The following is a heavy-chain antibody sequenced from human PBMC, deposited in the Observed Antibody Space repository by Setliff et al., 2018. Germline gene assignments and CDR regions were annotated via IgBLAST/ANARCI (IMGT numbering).Heavy chain of an antibody. CDR3: AREGVDTRSSTDYRYYMDV. CDR1: GFRFTSFG. V-gene: IGHV1-69*05. CDR2: TIPSFGST. J-gene: IGHJ6*03. Sequence: GASVKVSCKTSGFRFTSFGFSWVRQAPGQGLEWMGGTIPSFGSTNYAQKFQDRVTIITDESTSTAYMELSSLRTEDTAVYYCAREGVDTRSSTDYRYYMDVWGKGTTVTVSS. D-gene: IGHD5-18*01.